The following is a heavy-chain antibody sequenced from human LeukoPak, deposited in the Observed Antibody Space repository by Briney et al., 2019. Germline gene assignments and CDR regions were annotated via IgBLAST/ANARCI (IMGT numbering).Heavy chain of an antibody. CDR3: ARGRSYRNFDY. V-gene: IGHV3-48*03. J-gene: IGHJ4*02. CDR2: INSRGSTI. CDR1: GFNFIGYE. D-gene: IGHD3-10*01. Sequence: GGSLRPSCVASGFNFIGYEMRWVRQAPGRGLEWVSYINSRGSTIYYGHSVKGRFTISRDNAENSLYLEMNSLRVEDTALYYCARGRSYRNFDYWGQGTLVTVSS.